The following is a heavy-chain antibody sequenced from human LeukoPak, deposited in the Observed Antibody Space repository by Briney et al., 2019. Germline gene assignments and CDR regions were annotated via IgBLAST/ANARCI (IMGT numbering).Heavy chain of an antibody. CDR2: INGDASST. V-gene: IGHV3-74*01. CDR3: ARARGNTYGYFEY. Sequence: GGSLRLSCAASGLTLSGYWMHWVRQAPGKGLVWVSRINGDASSTSYADSVKGRFTISRDNAKSTLYLQMNSLRVEDTAVYYCARARGNTYGYFEYWGQEPWSSSPQ. D-gene: IGHD5-18*01. CDR1: GLTLSGYW. J-gene: IGHJ4*01.